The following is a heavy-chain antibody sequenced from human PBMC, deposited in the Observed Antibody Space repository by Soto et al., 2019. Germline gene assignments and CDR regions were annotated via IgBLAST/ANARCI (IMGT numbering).Heavy chain of an antibody. V-gene: IGHV1-18*01. D-gene: IGHD3-3*01. CDR3: ARDPHEFWTSYWFDP. CDR2: ISAYDGKT. CDR1: GCTFNTYG. J-gene: IGHJ5*02. Sequence: ASVKVSCKTSGCTFNTYGINWVRQAPGQGLELMGWISAYDGKTTYAEKFQGRVTLTTDTSTSTAYMELRSLRSDDTAIYYCARDPHEFWTSYWFDPWGQGTPVTV.